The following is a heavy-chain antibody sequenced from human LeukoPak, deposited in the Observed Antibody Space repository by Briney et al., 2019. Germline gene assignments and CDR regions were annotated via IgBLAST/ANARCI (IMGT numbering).Heavy chain of an antibody. J-gene: IGHJ3*02. CDR2: INPNSGGT. Sequence: ASVKVSCKASGYTFTGYYTHWVRQAPGQGLEWMGWINPNSGGTNYAQKFQGRVTMTRDTSISTAYMELSRLRSDDTAVYYCAIEHLTGDGAFDIWGQGTMVTVSS. CDR1: GYTFTGYY. V-gene: IGHV1-2*02. CDR3: AIEHLTGDGAFDI. D-gene: IGHD7-27*01.